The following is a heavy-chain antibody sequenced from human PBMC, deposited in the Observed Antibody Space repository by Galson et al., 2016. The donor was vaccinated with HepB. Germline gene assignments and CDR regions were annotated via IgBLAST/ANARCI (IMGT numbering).Heavy chain of an antibody. CDR1: GFTVSTNY. V-gene: IGHV3-53*01. CDR2: IYSGGSA. Sequence: SLRPPCAASGFTVSTNYMSWVRQAPGKGLEWVSVIYSGGSAFYADSMTGGFTISKDNSKNTVYLQMSRLRADDTAVYYRARGPRGQALGLSSIYYFGMDVWGQGTTVTVSS. D-gene: IGHD3-10*01. J-gene: IGHJ6*02. CDR3: ARGPRGQALGLSSIYYFGMDV.